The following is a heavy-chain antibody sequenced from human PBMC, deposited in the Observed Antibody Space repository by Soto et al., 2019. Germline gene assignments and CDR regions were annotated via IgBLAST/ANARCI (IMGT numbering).Heavy chain of an antibody. Sequence: PSETLSLTCTVSGGSISSGGYYWSWIRQHPGKGLEWIGYIYYSGSTYYNPSLKSRVTISVDTSKNQFSLKLSSVTAGDTAVYYCARAGGDMVRGPYYYYGMDVWGQGTTVTVSS. CDR3: ARAGGDMVRGPYYYYGMDV. CDR2: IYYSGST. CDR1: GGSISSGGYY. D-gene: IGHD3-10*01. V-gene: IGHV4-31*03. J-gene: IGHJ6*02.